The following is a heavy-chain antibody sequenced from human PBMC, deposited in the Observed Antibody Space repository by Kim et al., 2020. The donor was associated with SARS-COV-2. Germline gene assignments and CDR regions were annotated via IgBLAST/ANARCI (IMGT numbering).Heavy chain of an antibody. V-gene: IGHV3-74*01. D-gene: IGHD3-3*01. CDR2: INSDGSST. Sequence: GGSLRLSCAASGFTFSSYWMHWVRQAPGKGLVWVSRINSDGSSTSYADSVKGRFTISRDNAKNTLYLQMNSLRAEDTAVYYCARDLGITIFGVVISSPRARGMDVWGQGTTVTVSS. CDR1: GFTFSSYW. J-gene: IGHJ6*02. CDR3: ARDLGITIFGVVISSPRARGMDV.